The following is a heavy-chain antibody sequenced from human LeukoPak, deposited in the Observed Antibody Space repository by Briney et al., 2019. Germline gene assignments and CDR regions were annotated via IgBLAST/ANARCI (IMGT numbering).Heavy chain of an antibody. Sequence: GGSLRLSCATSGFTFSSSAMSWVRQPPGKGLAWVSTISGSGGGTYYADSVKGRFTISRDNSKNTLHLQMNSLRAEDTAVFYCGKLFYSSGMYHFDYWGQGTLVTVSS. D-gene: IGHD3-10*01. CDR2: ISGSGGGT. CDR3: GKLFYSSGMYHFDY. J-gene: IGHJ4*02. V-gene: IGHV3-23*01. CDR1: GFTFSSSA.